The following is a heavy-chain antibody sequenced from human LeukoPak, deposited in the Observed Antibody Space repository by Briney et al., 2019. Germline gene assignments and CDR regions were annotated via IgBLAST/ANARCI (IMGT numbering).Heavy chain of an antibody. V-gene: IGHV4-34*01. CDR3: ARGVGITIFGVVNQYNRFDP. Sequence: SETLSLTCAVYGGSFSGYYWSWIRQPPGKGLEWIGEINHSGSTNYNPSLKSRVTISVDTSKNQFSLKLSSVTAADTAVYYCARGVGITIFGVVNQYNRFDPWGQGTLVTVSS. CDR2: INHSGST. CDR1: GGSFSGYY. D-gene: IGHD3-3*01. J-gene: IGHJ5*02.